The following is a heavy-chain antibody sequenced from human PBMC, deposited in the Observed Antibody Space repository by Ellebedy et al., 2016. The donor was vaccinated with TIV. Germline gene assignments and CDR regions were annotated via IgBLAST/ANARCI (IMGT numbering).Heavy chain of an antibody. J-gene: IGHJ3*01. Sequence: AASVKVSCKASGYTFASYGVSWVRQARGQGLEWIGWVSGNDGETNYGQKFEGRVTMTTDASTSTAYMGLTSLRSDDTAVYFCARDFHYYASGNWNDTFDVWGQGTVVTVSS. D-gene: IGHD3-10*01. V-gene: IGHV1-18*01. CDR3: ARDFHYYASGNWNDTFDV. CDR1: GYTFASYG. CDR2: VSGNDGET.